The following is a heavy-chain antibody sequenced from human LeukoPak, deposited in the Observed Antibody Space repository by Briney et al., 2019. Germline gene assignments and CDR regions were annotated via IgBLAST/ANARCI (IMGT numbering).Heavy chain of an antibody. V-gene: IGHV3-7*01. Sequence: GGSLRLSCAASGFTFSDYWMTWVRQAPGKGLEWVANIKEDGSETYYVDSVQGRFTISRDNAKNSLYLQMNSLRAEDTAVYYCASHYDFWRGYFDFWGQGTLVTVSS. J-gene: IGHJ4*02. CDR2: IKEDGSET. D-gene: IGHD3-3*01. CDR3: ASHYDFWRGYFDF. CDR1: GFTFSDYW.